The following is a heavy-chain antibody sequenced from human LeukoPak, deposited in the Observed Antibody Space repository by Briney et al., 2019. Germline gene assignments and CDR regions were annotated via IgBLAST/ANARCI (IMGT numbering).Heavy chain of an antibody. CDR1: GYSISSGYY. V-gene: IGHV4-38-2*02. J-gene: IGHJ3*02. CDR2: IYHRGST. CDR3: ARTLGIVRILRSDAFDI. Sequence: SETLSLTCTVSGYSISSGYYWGWIRQPPGKGLEWIGSIYHRGSTYYNPSLKSRVTISVDTSKNQFSLKLSSVTAADTAVYYCARTLGIVRILRSDAFDIWGQGTMVTVSS. D-gene: IGHD3-22*01.